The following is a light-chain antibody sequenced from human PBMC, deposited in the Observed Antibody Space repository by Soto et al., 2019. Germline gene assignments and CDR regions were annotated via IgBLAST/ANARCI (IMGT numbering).Light chain of an antibody. CDR1: GAGYD. V-gene: IGLV1-40*01. CDR3: QSYDSSLSGSV. CDR2: ANN. Sequence: QSVLTQPPSVSGVPGQRVTISCTGAGYDVHWYQQLPGTAPKLLIYANNNRPSGVPDRFSGSKSGASASLAITGLQTEDEGDYYCQSYDSSLSGSVFGGGTKLTVL. J-gene: IGLJ2*01.